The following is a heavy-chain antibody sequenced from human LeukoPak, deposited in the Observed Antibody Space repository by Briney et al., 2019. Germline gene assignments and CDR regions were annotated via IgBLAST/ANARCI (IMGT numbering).Heavy chain of an antibody. CDR2: ISWDGGST. CDR3: AKDYYGSGSQYFDY. J-gene: IGHJ4*02. V-gene: IGHV3-43*01. Sequence: GGSLRLSCAASGFTFDDYTMHWVRQAPGKGLEWVSLISWDGGSTYYADSVKGRFTISRDNSKNSLYLQMNSLRTEDTALYYCAKDYYGSGSQYFDYWGQGTLVTVSS. D-gene: IGHD3-10*01. CDR1: GFTFDDYT.